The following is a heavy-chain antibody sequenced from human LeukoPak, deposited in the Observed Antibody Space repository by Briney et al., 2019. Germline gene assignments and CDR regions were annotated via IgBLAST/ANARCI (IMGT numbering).Heavy chain of an antibody. CDR2: IYYSGST. V-gene: IGHV4-30-4*08. CDR1: GGSISSGDYY. CDR3: ARQYSSGSYQIDY. Sequence: SETLSLTCTVSGGSISSGDYYWSWIRQPPGKGLEWIGYIYYSGSTYYNPSLKSRVTISVDTSKNQFSLKLSSVTAADTAVYYCARQYSSGSYQIDYWGQGTLVTVSS. D-gene: IGHD6-19*01. J-gene: IGHJ4*02.